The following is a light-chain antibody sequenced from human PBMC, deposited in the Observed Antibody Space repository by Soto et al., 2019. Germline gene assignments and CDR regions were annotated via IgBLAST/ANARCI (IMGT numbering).Light chain of an antibody. CDR2: DAS. J-gene: IGKJ4*01. V-gene: IGKV3-11*01. CDR1: QSVSSY. CDR3: QQRSNWPLT. Sequence: TVLTQSPATLSLSPWERATLSCRASQSVSSYLAWYQQKPGQAPRLLIYDASNRATGIPARFSGSGSGTDFTLTISSLEPADFAVYYCQQRSNWPLTFGGGTKVDIK.